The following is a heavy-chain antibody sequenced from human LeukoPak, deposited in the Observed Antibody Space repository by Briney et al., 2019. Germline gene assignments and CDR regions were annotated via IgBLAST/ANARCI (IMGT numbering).Heavy chain of an antibody. CDR2: IYTSGGSA. J-gene: IGHJ5*02. Sequence: PGGSLRLSCAASGFTFSNYVMSWVRQAPGKGLEPVSCIYTSGGSACYADSVKGRFTISRDNSKNTLYLQMNSLRVEDTAVYYCAALVRGPRSFDPWGQGTLLTVSS. D-gene: IGHD3-10*02. V-gene: IGHV3-23*01. CDR3: AALVRGPRSFDP. CDR1: GFTFSNYV.